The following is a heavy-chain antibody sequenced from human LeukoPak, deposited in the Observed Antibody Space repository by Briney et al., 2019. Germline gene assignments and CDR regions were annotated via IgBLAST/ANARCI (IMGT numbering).Heavy chain of an antibody. CDR2: INTNTGNP. D-gene: IGHD4-17*01. V-gene: IGHV7-4-1*02. Sequence: GASVTVSCTASGYTFTSYATNWVRQAPGQGLEWMGWINTNTGNPTYAQGFTGRFVFSLDTSVSTAYLQISSLKAEDTAVYYCARDGDPYYFDYWGQGTLVTVSS. CDR3: ARDGDPYYFDY. CDR1: GYTFTSYA. J-gene: IGHJ4*02.